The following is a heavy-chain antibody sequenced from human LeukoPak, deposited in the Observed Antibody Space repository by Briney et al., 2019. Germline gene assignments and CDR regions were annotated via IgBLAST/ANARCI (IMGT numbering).Heavy chain of an antibody. D-gene: IGHD5-18*01. J-gene: IGHJ4*02. CDR3: ARSRGRQLYGDFDY. CDR2: IYYSGST. V-gene: IGHV4-59*01. CDR1: GGSISNNY. Sequence: PSETLSLTCSVSGGSISNNYWSWIRQPPGKGLEWIGYIYYSGSTKYNPSLKSRVTISVDTSKNQFSLKLSSVTAADTAVYYCARSRGRQLYGDFDYWGQGTLVTVSS.